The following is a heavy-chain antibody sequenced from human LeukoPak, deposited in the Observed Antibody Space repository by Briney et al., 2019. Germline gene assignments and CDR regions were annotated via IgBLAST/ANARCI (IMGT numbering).Heavy chain of an antibody. Sequence: PGGSLRLSCTASGFTFGDYAMNWFRQAPGKGLEWVGFIRRKPYGGTTEYAASVKGRFTISRDDSKSIAYLQMNSLKTEDTAVYYCTRRFPIWRVDIWGQGTMVTVSS. CDR1: GFTFGDYA. CDR3: TRRFPIWRVDI. CDR2: IRRKPYGGTT. D-gene: IGHD3-16*01. J-gene: IGHJ3*02. V-gene: IGHV3-49*03.